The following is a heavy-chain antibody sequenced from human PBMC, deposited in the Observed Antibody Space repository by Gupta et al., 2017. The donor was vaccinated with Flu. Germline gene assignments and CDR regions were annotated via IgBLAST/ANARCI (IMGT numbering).Heavy chain of an antibody. CDR3: ARVRVLGYWYFDL. CDR1: GFTFSSYS. Sequence: EVQLVESGGGLVKPGGSLRLSCAASGFTFSSYSMNWVRQAPGKGLEWVSSISSSSSYIYYADSVKGRFTISRDNAKNSLYLQMNSLRAEDTAVYYCARVRVLGYWYFDLWGRGTLVTVSS. CDR2: ISSSSSYI. J-gene: IGHJ2*01. D-gene: IGHD4/OR15-4a*01. V-gene: IGHV3-21*01.